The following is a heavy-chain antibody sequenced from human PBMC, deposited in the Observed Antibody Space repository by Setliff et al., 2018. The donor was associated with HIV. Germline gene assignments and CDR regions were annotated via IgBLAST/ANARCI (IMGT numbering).Heavy chain of an antibody. V-gene: IGHV3-23*01. J-gene: IGHJ4*02. CDR2: ISDTGDYI. CDR3: ATDSSGYYLGGFDY. CDR1: ASTFNKYA. Sequence: GGSLRLSCTASASTFNKYAMAWVRQAPGKGLEWVSAISDTGDYIYYADSVKGRFTISRDNSADTVYLQMTGLRVEDTAVYYCATDSSGYYLGGFDYWGQGTLVTVSS. D-gene: IGHD3-22*01.